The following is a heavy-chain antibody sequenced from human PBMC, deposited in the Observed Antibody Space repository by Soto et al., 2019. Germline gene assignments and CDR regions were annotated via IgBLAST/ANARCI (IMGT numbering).Heavy chain of an antibody. Sequence: PGGSLRLSCTASGFTLQNYAMAWVRQAPGKGLEWVSTLIGGHYGTAYSYSVKGRFTVSRDNSKNCLYLQMNSLGGEDTAMYFCAKGKSTGYRYWFDPWGQGSPVTVSS. CDR2: LIGGHYGT. V-gene: IGHV3-23*01. D-gene: IGHD5-18*01. J-gene: IGHJ5*02. CDR1: GFTLQNYA. CDR3: AKGKSTGYRYWFDP.